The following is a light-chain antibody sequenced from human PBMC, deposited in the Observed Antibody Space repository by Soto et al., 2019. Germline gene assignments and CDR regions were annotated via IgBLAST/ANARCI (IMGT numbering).Light chain of an antibody. CDR3: QQRSNGLT. CDR1: QSVSSY. V-gene: IGKV3-11*01. J-gene: IGKJ3*01. CDR2: DAS. Sequence: EIVLKQSAAAVALSPGERATLSCRASQSVSSYLAWYQQKPGQAPRLLIYDASNRATGIPARFSGSGSGTDFTLTISSLEPEDFAVYYCQQRSNGLTFGPGTKVDIK.